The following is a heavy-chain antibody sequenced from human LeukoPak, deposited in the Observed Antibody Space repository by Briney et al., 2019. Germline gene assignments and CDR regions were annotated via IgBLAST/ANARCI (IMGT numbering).Heavy chain of an antibody. V-gene: IGHV3-20*04. D-gene: IGHD6-13*01. CDR2: INWNGGST. J-gene: IGHJ4*02. CDR3: ARGLSSSLDY. Sequence: PGGSLRLSCAASGFTFDDYGMSWVRQAPGKGLEWVSGINWNGGSTGYADSVKGRFTISRDNAKNSLYLQMNSLRAEDTAVYSCARGLSSSLDYWGQGTLVTVSS. CDR1: GFTFDDYG.